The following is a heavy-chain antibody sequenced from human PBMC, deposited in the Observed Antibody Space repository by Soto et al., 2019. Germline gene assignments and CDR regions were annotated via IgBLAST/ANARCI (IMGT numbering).Heavy chain of an antibody. J-gene: IGHJ4*02. CDR2: ISAYNGNT. V-gene: IGHV1-18*01. D-gene: IGHD5-18*01. CDR3: ASYTATSQLDD. Sequence: QVQLVQSGAEVKKPGASVKVSCKASGYTFTSYGISWVRQAPGQGLEWMGWISAYNGNTNYAQKLQGRVTMTTDTSTRTAYMELRSLRTSDTAVYYCASYTATSQLDDWGQGTLVTVSS. CDR1: GYTFTSYG.